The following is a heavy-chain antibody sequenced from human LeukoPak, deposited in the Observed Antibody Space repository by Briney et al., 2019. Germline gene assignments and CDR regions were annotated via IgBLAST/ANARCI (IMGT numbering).Heavy chain of an antibody. CDR2: ISYDGSNK. Sequence: GGSLRLSCAASGFTFSSYGMHWVRQAPGKGLEWVAVISYDGSNKYYADSVKGRFTISRDSSKNTLYLQMNSLRAEDTAVYYCAKDSGEWLDQYYFDYWGQGTLVTVSS. J-gene: IGHJ4*02. V-gene: IGHV3-30*18. CDR3: AKDSGEWLDQYYFDY. D-gene: IGHD6-19*01. CDR1: GFTFSSYG.